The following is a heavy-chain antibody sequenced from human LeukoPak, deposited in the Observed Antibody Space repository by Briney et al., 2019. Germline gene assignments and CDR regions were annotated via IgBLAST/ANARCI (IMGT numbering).Heavy chain of an antibody. V-gene: IGHV1-46*03. D-gene: IGHD2-15*01. CDR1: GYTFTSYY. J-gene: IGHJ4*02. Sequence: ASVKVSCKASGYTFTSYYLHWVRQAPGQGLEWMGIINPSGGSTSYAQKFQGSVTMTRDTSTSTVYMELSSLRSEDTAVYYCARDENCSGGSRYFSFDYWGQGTLVTVSS. CDR3: ARDENCSGGSRYFSFDY. CDR2: INPSGGST.